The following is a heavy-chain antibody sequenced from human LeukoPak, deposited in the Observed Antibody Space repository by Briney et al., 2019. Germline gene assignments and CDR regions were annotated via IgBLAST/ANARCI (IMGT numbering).Heavy chain of an antibody. CDR3: AGEPESGIHADY. CDR1: GGTFSSYA. CDR2: IIPILGIA. J-gene: IGHJ4*02. V-gene: IGHV1-69*04. Sequence: GSSVKVSCKASGGTFSSYAISRVRQAPGQGLEWMGRIIPILGIANYAQKFQGRVTITADKSTSTAYMELSSLRSEDTAVYYCAGEPESGIHADYWGQGTLVTVSS.